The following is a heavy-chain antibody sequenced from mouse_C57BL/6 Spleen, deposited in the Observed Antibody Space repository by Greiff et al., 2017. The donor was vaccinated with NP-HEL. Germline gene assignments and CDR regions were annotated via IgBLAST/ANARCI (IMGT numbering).Heavy chain of an antibody. D-gene: IGHD3-2*02. V-gene: IGHV7-3*01. CDR3: ARYTDSSAFAY. CDR1: GFTFTDYY. Sequence: EVKLMESGGGLVQPGGSLSLSCAASGFTFTDYYMSWVRQPPGKALEWLGFIRNKANGYTTEYSASVKGRFTISIDNSQSIRYLQMNALRAEDSATYYCARYTDSSAFAYWGQGTLVTVSA. CDR2: IRNKANGYTT. J-gene: IGHJ3*01.